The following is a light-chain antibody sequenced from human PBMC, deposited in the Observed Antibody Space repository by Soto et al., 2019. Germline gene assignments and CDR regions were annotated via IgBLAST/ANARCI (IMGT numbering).Light chain of an antibody. CDR2: DTS. CDR3: HHYNNWPPRNT. Sequence: EIVMPQSPATLSLSPGDRATLSCRASQSVSSNLVWYQQKPGQAPRLLIYDTSTRASDVPARFSGSGSETEFTLTISGLQSEDFGIYYCHHYNNWPPRNTFGQGTKVDIK. CDR1: QSVSSN. V-gene: IGKV3-15*01. J-gene: IGKJ2*01.